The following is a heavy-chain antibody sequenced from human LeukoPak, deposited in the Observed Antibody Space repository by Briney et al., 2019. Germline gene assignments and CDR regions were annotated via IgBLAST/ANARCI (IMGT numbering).Heavy chain of an antibody. CDR3: AGLSYYDFWSGYYTNYYYYMDG. CDR1: GGTFSSYA. V-gene: IGHV1-69*05. D-gene: IGHD3-3*01. CDR2: IIPIFATA. Sequence: SVKVSCKASGGTFSSYAISWVRHAPRHGLEWMGGIIPIFATANYAQKFQGRVTITTDESTSTAYMELSSPRSEDTAVYYCAGLSYYDFWSGYYTNYYYYMDGWGKGATVTVSS. J-gene: IGHJ6*03.